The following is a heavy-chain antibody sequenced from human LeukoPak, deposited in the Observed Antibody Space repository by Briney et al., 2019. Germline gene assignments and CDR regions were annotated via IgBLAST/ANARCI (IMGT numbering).Heavy chain of an antibody. CDR1: GYTFTSYD. Sequence: ASVKVSCKASGYTFTSYDINRVRQATGQGLEWMGWMNPNSGNTGYAQKCQGKVTMTVDTSTDTDYMELSSLRSEDKAVYYCATTYGDYEDWFDPWGQGTLVTVSS. V-gene: IGHV1-8*01. D-gene: IGHD4-17*01. J-gene: IGHJ5*02. CDR3: ATTYGDYEDWFDP. CDR2: MNPNSGNT.